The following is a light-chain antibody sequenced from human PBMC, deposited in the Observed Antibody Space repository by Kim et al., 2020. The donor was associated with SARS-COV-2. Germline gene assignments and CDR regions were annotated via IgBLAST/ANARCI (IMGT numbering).Light chain of an antibody. CDR3: MQAVKTPVT. V-gene: IGKV2-28*01. Sequence: PASISCRSSQSLLYGNGYTFLDWYLQKPGQSPQRLIYLASNRASGVPDRLSGSGSGTDFTLKISRVEAEDVGVYYCMQAVKTPVTFGQGTRLEIK. J-gene: IGKJ5*01. CDR2: LAS. CDR1: QSLLYGNGYTF.